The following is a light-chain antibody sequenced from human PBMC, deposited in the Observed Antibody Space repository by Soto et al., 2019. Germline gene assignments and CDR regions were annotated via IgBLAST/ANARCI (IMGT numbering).Light chain of an antibody. Sequence: DIQMTQSPSSLSASVGDRVSITCRASQGINDYLAWFQQKPGKAPKSLIYAVSSLQSGVPSKFSGSGSGTDFTLTFSSLQPEDFATYYCQQYNTFLTFGPGTKVDIK. CDR3: QQYNTFLT. J-gene: IGKJ3*01. CDR2: AVS. V-gene: IGKV1-16*02. CDR1: QGINDY.